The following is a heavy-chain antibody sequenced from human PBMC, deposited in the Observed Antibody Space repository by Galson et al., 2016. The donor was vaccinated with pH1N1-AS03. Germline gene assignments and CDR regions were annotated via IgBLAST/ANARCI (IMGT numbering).Heavy chain of an antibody. J-gene: IGHJ4*02. CDR2: IIPLSETI. V-gene: IGHV1-69*13. CDR1: GGTFATYA. D-gene: IGHD2/OR15-2a*01. CDR3: ARDRYRDSSIDFYESVY. Sequence: SVKVSCKAPGGTFATYAISWVRQARGQGLEWMGGIIPLSETITYAQKFQGRLTITADDSTGTASMELTSLTSDDTAVYYCARDRYRDSSIDFYESVYWGQGTLVTVSS.